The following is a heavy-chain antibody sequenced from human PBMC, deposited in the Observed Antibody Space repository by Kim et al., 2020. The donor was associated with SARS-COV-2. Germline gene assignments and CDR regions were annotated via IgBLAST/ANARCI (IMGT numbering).Heavy chain of an antibody. CDR1: GYTFTSYW. Sequence: GESLKISCKGSGYTFTSYWIVWVRQMPGKGLEWMGIIFPSDSDTRYSPSFEGQVTISADKSFSTAYLQWSSLKASDTAMYYCARLWHGQFDYWGQGALVTVYS. D-gene: IGHD5-18*01. J-gene: IGHJ4*02. CDR2: IFPSDSDT. V-gene: IGHV5-51*01. CDR3: ARLWHGQFDY.